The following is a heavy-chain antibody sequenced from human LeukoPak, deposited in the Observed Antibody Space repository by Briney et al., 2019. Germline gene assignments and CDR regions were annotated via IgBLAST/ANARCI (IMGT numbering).Heavy chain of an antibody. V-gene: IGHV1-8*03. CDR2: MNPNSGNT. CDR1: GYTFTSYD. Sequence: GASVKVSCKASGYTFTSYDINWVRQATGQGLEWMGWMNPNSGNTGYAQKFQGRVTITRNTSISTAYMELSSLRSEDTAVYYCARRVGATSSEKGRAFDIWGQGTMVTVSS. J-gene: IGHJ3*02. D-gene: IGHD1-26*01. CDR3: ARRVGATSSEKGRAFDI.